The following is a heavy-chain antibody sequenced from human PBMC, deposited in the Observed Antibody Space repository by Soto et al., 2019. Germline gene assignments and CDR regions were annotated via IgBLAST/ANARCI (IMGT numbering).Heavy chain of an antibody. CDR2: ILYDGSNK. J-gene: IGHJ6*02. D-gene: IGHD1-26*01. CDR3: AKDGGADRYGMDV. CDR1: GFTFSSYG. V-gene: IGHV3-30*18. Sequence: HPGGSLRLSCAASGFTFSSYGMHWVRQAPGKGLEWVAVILYDGSNKYYADSVKGRFTISRDNSKNTLYLQMNSLRPEDTAVYYCAKDGGADRYGMDVWGQGTTVTVSS.